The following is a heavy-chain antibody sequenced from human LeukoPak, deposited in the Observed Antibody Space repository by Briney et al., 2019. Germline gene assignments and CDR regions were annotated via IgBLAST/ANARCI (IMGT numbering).Heavy chain of an antibody. CDR2: IYSAGTT. Sequence: HPGGSLRLSCAASGFTVSDNYISWVRQAPGKGLEWVALIYSAGTTHADSVWGRFTISRDKSKNMLYLQMNSLRAEDTAVYFCARAQGGKIQLWDYYFDYWGQGTLVTVSS. J-gene: IGHJ4*02. D-gene: IGHD5-18*01. CDR1: GFTVSDNY. CDR3: ARAQGGKIQLWDYYFDY. V-gene: IGHV3-66*01.